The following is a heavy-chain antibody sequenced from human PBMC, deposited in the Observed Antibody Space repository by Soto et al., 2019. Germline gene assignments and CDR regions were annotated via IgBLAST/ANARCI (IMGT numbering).Heavy chain of an antibody. D-gene: IGHD6-19*01. V-gene: IGHV3-30-3*01. CDR1: GFTFSSYA. CDR3: ARVLLGPIAVAGIGAFDI. J-gene: IGHJ3*02. CDR2: ISYDGSNK. Sequence: GGSLRLSCAASGFTFSSYAMHWVRQAPGKGLEWVAVISYDGSNKYYADSVKGRFTISRDNSKNTLYLQMNSLRAEDTAVYYCARVLLGPIAVAGIGAFDIWGQGTMVTVSS.